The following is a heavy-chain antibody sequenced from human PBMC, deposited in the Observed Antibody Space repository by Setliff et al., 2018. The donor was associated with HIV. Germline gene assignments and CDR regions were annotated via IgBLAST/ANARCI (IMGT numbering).Heavy chain of an antibody. Sequence: SETLSLTCDVYGGSFSGYYWSWIRQPPGKGLEWIGSIFYSGSTYYNPSLKSRVTISVDTSKNQFSLRLSSVTAADTAVYYCRTGDTSVEWYFDLWGRGTLVTVS. CDR3: RTGDTSVEWYFDL. D-gene: IGHD7-27*01. J-gene: IGHJ2*01. CDR2: IFYSGST. CDR1: GGSFSGYY. V-gene: IGHV4-34*12.